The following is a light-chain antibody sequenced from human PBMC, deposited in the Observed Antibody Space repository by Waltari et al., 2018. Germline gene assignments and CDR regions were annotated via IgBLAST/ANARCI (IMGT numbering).Light chain of an antibody. CDR2: GAS. CDR1: QSVSRA. V-gene: IGKV3-20*01. Sequence: EIVLTQSPATLSLSPGDRATLSCRASQSVSRALAWYQQKPGQAPRLLIYGASGRATGIPDRCSGSGSGTDFSLTISRLEPEDFAVYFCQHYVRLPATFGQGTKVEIK. J-gene: IGKJ1*01. CDR3: QHYVRLPAT.